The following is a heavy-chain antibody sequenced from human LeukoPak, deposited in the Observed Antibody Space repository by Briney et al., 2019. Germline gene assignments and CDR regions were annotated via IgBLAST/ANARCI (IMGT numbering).Heavy chain of an antibody. J-gene: IGHJ2*01. Sequence: GGSLRLSCAASGFIFSVSSVLWVRPAPGGGLECVSNIRYSSKTIYYPDSVKGRFTITRDNAKNSLYLQENSVRYEDTGMYYCARGLGYGANSYFDLWGRGTLVTVSS. CDR1: GFIFSVSS. CDR2: IRYSSKTI. CDR3: ARGLGYGANSYFDL. D-gene: IGHD5-18*01. V-gene: IGHV3-48*02.